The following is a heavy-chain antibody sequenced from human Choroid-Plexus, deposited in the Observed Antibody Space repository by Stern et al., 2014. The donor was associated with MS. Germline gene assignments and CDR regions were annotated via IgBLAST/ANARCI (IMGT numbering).Heavy chain of an antibody. J-gene: IGHJ6*02. Sequence: VQLVQSGGGVVQPGRSLRLSCAASGFCITSLGMPWVRQAPGTGLEWGAVISCVGSNKKYGDAVKGRFSISSDNSNNTRYLEMNRLRPEDTAVYYCRGVGDAMDVWGQGTTVIVS. V-gene: IGHV3-30*03. CDR2: ISCVGSNK. CDR3: RGVGDAMDV. CDR1: GFCITSLG.